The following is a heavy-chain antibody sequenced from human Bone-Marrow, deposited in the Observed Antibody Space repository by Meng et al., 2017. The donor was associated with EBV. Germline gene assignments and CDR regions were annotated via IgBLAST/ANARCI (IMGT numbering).Heavy chain of an antibody. CDR1: GDSISSFYY. V-gene: IGHV4-39*01. J-gene: IGHJ5*02. CDR3: ARPFPSWQSPRLDPFGA. D-gene: IGHD6-19*01. Sequence: LQRRESGPGQVKPSETLSLTCTVSGDSISSFYYWGWIRQPPGRGLEWIGSVHYTGSTYYSPSLKSRVTVSADTSKNQFSLRLTSVTAADTAVYYCARPFPSWQSPRLDPFGAWGQGTLVTVSS. CDR2: VHYTGST.